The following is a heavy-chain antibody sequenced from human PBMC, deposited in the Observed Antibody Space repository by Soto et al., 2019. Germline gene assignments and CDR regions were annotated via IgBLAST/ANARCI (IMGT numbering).Heavy chain of an antibody. CDR3: VRAVYYDFWSGYFH. Sequence: SETLSLTCTVSGGSISSGDYYWSWIRQPPGKGLEWIGYIYYSGSTYYNPSLKSRVTISVDTSKNQFSLKLSSVTAADTAVYYCVRAVYYDFWSGYFHWGQGTLVTVSS. D-gene: IGHD3-3*01. J-gene: IGHJ4*02. V-gene: IGHV4-30-4*01. CDR2: IYYSGST. CDR1: GGSISSGDYY.